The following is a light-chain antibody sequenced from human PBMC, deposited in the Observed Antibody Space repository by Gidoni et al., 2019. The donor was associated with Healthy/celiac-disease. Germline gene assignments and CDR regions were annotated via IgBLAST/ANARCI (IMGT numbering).Light chain of an antibody. J-gene: IGLJ2*01. V-gene: IGLV2-14*03. CDR1: SSEVGGYHY. Sequence: QSALTQPASVSGSPGPSITISCTGTSSEVGGYHYVTWYQQHPANAPKLMIYDVSNRPSGVSTRFSGSKSGNTASLTISGLQAEDEADYYCSSYTSSSTKVFGGGTKLTVL. CDR3: SSYTSSSTKV. CDR2: DVS.